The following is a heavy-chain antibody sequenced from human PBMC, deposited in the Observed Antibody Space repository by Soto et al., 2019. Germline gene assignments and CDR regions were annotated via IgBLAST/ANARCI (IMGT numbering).Heavy chain of an antibody. CDR2: INHSGST. J-gene: IGHJ5*02. V-gene: IGHV4-34*01. Sequence: ASETLSLTCGGYGGFFSGYYWSWIRQPPGKGLEWIGEINHSGSTNYNPSLKSRVTISVDTSKNQFSLKLSSVTAADTAVYYCARSVDPWGQGTLVTVSS. CDR1: GGFFSGYY. CDR3: ARSVDP.